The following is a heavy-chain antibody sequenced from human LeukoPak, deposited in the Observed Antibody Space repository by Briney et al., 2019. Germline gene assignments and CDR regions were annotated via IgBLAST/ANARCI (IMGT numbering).Heavy chain of an antibody. CDR1: GGSISAYY. D-gene: IGHD3-16*01. CDR2: VYYTGTT. J-gene: IGHJ6*03. Sequence: SETLSLTCTVSGGSISAYYWSWIRQPPGKRLEYIEDVYYTGTTNYNPSLKSRVTISMDTSKNQFTLRLTSVTAADTAVYYCAKFGDYPVHVSYSYYYLDVWGKGTTVTVSS. CDR3: AKFGDYPVHVSYSYYYLDV. V-gene: IGHV4-59*01.